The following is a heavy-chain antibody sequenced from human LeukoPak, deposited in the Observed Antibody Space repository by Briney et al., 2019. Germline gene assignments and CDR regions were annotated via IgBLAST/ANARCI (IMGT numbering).Heavy chain of an antibody. Sequence: SETLSLTCTVSGYSISDGYYWGWVRQPPGKGLEWIGTIHHSGTTYYSPSLRSRVTTSVDTSKNQFSLSLSSVTAADTAVYYCARSYYDTRGRFDPWGQGTLVTVSS. CDR2: IHHSGTT. D-gene: IGHD3-22*01. V-gene: IGHV4-38-2*02. J-gene: IGHJ5*02. CDR3: ARSYYDTRGRFDP. CDR1: GYSISDGYY.